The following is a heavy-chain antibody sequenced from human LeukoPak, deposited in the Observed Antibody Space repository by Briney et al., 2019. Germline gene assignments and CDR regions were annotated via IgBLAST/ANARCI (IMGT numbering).Heavy chain of an antibody. J-gene: IGHJ4*02. V-gene: IGHV1-69*02. CDR3: ATRFHNWNDRGGTDY. CDR1: GGTFSSYT. D-gene: IGHD1-1*01. Sequence: SVKVSCKASGGTFSSYTISWVRQAPGQGLEWMGRIIPILGIANYAQKFQGRVTITADKSTSTAYMELSSLRSEDTAVYYRATRFHNWNDRGGTDYWGQGTLVTVSS. CDR2: IIPILGIA.